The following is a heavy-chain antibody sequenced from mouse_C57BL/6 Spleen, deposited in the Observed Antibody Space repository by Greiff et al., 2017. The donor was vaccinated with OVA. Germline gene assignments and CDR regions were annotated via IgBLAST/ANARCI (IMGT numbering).Heavy chain of an antibody. CDR2: ISDGGSYT. CDR3: ARDDSNPFAY. J-gene: IGHJ3*01. V-gene: IGHV5-4*01. Sequence: EVKLQESGGGLVKPGGSLKLSCAASGFTFSSYAMSWVRQTPEKRLEWVATISDGGSYTYYPDNVKGRFTISRDNAKNNLYLQMSHLKSEDTAMYYCARDDSNPFAYWGQGTLVTVSA. CDR1: GFTFSSYA. D-gene: IGHD2-5*01.